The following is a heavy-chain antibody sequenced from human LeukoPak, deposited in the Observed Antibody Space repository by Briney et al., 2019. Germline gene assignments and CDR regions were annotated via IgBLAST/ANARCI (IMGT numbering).Heavy chain of an antibody. CDR2: IYHSGST. V-gene: IGHV4-4*02. J-gene: IGHJ4*02. D-gene: IGHD3-22*01. CDR1: GGSISSSNW. CDR3: ARVYYYYDSSGYHFDY. Sequence: SETLSLTCAVSGGSISSSNWWSWVRQPPGKGLEWIGEIYHSGSTNYNPSLKSRVTISVDKSKNQFSLKLSSVTAADTAVYYCARVYYYYDSSGYHFDYWGQGTLVTVSS.